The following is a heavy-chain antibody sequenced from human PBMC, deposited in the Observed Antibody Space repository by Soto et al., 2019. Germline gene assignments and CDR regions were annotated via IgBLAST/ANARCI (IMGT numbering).Heavy chain of an antibody. Sequence: QVQLVQSGAEVKKPGASVKVSCKASGYTFSRYGVSWVRQAPGQGLEWMGWISAYNDKTNYAQKFQGRVTMTTDTTTITAYMELRSLTSDDTAVYYCAREGYCSSGSCALYSHDFFGMDVWGQGTTVTVSS. CDR3: AREGYCSSGSCALYSHDFFGMDV. CDR2: ISAYNDKT. CDR1: GYTFSRYG. D-gene: IGHD2-15*01. V-gene: IGHV1-18*01. J-gene: IGHJ6*02.